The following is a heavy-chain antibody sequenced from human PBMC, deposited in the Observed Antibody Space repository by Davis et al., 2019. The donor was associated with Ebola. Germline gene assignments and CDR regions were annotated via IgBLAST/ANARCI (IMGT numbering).Heavy chain of an antibody. D-gene: IGHD4-11*01. CDR3: AKRGDYSVTKVYYFDS. CDR1: GFTFSSDA. J-gene: IGHJ4*02. CDR2: ISGGGGST. V-gene: IGHV3-23*01. Sequence: GESLKISCAASGFTFSSDAMSWVRQAPGKGLEWVSSISGGGGSTYYADSVKGRFTISRDNSKDTLYLQMNSLRADDTAVYYCAKRGDYSVTKVYYFDSWGQGTLVAVSS.